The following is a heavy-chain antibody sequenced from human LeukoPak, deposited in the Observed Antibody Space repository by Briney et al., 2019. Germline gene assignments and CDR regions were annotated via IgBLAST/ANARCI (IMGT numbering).Heavy chain of an antibody. J-gene: IGHJ6*02. Sequence: SGGSLRLSCAASGFTFSSYAMSWVRQAPGKGLEGVSAISGSGGSTYYADSVKGRFTTSRDNSKNTLYLQMNSLRAEDTAVYYCAKTPVHSMDVWGQGTTVTVSS. CDR2: ISGSGGST. D-gene: IGHD3-10*02. V-gene: IGHV3-23*01. CDR3: AKTPVHSMDV. CDR1: GFTFSSYA.